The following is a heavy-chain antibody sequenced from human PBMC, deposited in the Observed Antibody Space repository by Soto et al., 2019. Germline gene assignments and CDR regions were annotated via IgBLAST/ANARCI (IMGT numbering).Heavy chain of an antibody. J-gene: IGHJ4*02. CDR2: IYYSGST. CDR1: GGSISSGGYY. V-gene: IGHV4-31*03. CDR3: ARGYYDILTGYWEPVDY. Sequence: SETLSLTCTVSGGSISSGGYYWSWIRQHPGKGLEWIGYIYYSGSTYYNPSLKSRVTISVDTSKNQFSLKLSSVTAADTAVYYCARGYYDILTGYWEPVDYWGQGTLVTVSS. D-gene: IGHD3-9*01.